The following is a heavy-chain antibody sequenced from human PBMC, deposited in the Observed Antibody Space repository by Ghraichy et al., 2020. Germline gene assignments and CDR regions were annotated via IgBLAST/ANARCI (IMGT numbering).Heavy chain of an antibody. CDR2: IYDSGSP. V-gene: IGHV4-59*01. CDR3: ARNAGYNYGYGYYYGMDV. D-gene: IGHD5-18*01. CDR1: GGSISSYY. J-gene: IGHJ6*02. Sequence: SETLSLTCTVSGGSISSYYWSWIRQSPGKGLEWIGFIYDSGSPQYNPSLMSRVTISVDTSKNQFSLNLTSVTAADTAVYYCARNAGYNYGYGYYYGMDVWGQGTTVIVSS.